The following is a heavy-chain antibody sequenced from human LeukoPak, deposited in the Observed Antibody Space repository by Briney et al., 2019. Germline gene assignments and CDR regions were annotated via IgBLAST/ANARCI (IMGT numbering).Heavy chain of an antibody. CDR3: AGQMIPNWYFGL. Sequence: SETLSLTCTVSGGSISSSSYYWGWIRQPPGKGLEWLGSIFDSGSTYYNPSLKSRVTISVDTSKNQFSLKLSSVTAADTAVYYCAGQMIPNWYFGLWGRGTLVTVSS. V-gene: IGHV4-39*01. D-gene: IGHD3-22*01. J-gene: IGHJ2*01. CDR2: IFDSGST. CDR1: GGSISSSSYY.